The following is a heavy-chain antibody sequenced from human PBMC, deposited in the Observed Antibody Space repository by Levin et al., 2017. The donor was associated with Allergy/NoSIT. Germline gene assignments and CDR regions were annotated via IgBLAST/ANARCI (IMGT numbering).Heavy chain of an antibody. CDR2: IIPIFGTA. CDR3: ARDRDGYSGSYYFDY. D-gene: IGHD1-26*01. J-gene: IGHJ4*02. CDR1: GGTFSSYA. Sequence: SVKVSCKASGGTFSSYAISWVRQAPGQGLEWMGGIIPIFGTANYAQKFQGRVTITADESTSTAYMELSSLRSEDTAVYYCARDRDGYSGSYYFDYWGQGTLVTVSS. V-gene: IGHV1-69*13.